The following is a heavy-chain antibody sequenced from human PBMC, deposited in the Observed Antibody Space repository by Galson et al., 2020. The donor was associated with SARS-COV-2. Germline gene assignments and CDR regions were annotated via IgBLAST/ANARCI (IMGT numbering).Heavy chain of an antibody. CDR2: VLFTGKG. CDR1: EDSISSRTYH. V-gene: IGHV4-39*07. J-gene: IGHJ4*02. D-gene: IGHD3-10*01. Sequence: SETLSLTCPVSEDSISSRTYHWGWVRQPPGKGLEWIGAVLFTGKGHYNPSFNSRVTISFDMSKNQLSLTLTYVTAADTAVYYCARGVANGTYYPMDHWAQGTLVIVSS. CDR3: ARGVANGTYYPMDH.